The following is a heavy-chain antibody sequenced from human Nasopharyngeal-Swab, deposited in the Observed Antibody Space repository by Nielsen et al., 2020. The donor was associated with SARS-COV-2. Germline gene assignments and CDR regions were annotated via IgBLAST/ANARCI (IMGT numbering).Heavy chain of an antibody. CDR3: ARDARIGYCSGGSCHFYYYYYMDV. CDR1: GYTFTSYY. D-gene: IGHD2-15*01. J-gene: IGHJ6*03. CDR2: INPSGGST. Sequence: ASVKVSCKASGYTFTSYYMHWVRQAPGQGLEWMGIINPSGGSTSYAQKFQGRVTMTRDTSTSTVYMELSSLRSEDTAVYYYARDARIGYCSGGSCHFYYYYYMDVWGKGTTVTVSS. V-gene: IGHV1-46*01.